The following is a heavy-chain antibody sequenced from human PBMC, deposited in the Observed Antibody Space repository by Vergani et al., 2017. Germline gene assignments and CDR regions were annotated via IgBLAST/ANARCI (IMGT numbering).Heavy chain of an antibody. CDR2: IRYDGSNK. V-gene: IGHV3-30*02. CDR3: AKDGETQGWELPRSEYYYMDV. D-gene: IGHD1-26*01. J-gene: IGHJ6*03. Sequence: QVQLVESGGGVVQPGGSLRLSCAASGFTFSSYGMHWVRQAPGKGLEWVAFIRYDGSNKYYADSVKGRFTISRDNSKNTLYLQMNSLRAEDTAVYYGAKDGETQGWELPRSEYYYMDVWGKGTTVTVSS. CDR1: GFTFSSYG.